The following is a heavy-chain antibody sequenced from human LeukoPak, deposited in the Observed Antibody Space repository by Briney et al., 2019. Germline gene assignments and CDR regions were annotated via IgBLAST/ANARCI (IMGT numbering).Heavy chain of an antibody. Sequence: ASVKVSCKASGYTFTSYDINWVRQATGQGLEWMGWMNPNSGNTGYAQKFQGRVTMTGNTSISTAYMELSSLRSEDTAVYYCARGEHYYGSGSYPDDYWGQGTLVTVSS. J-gene: IGHJ4*02. D-gene: IGHD3-10*01. V-gene: IGHV1-8*01. CDR3: ARGEHYYGSGSYPDDY. CDR2: MNPNSGNT. CDR1: GYTFTSYD.